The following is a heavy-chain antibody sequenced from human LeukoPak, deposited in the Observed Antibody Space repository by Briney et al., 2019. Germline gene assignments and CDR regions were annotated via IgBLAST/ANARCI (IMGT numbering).Heavy chain of an antibody. CDR3: AKEYSSGPSDY. CDR1: GFTFSRYS. V-gene: IGHV3-33*06. CDR2: IWYDGSNK. D-gene: IGHD6-19*01. J-gene: IGHJ4*02. Sequence: GGSLRLSCAASGFTFSRYSMNWVRQAPGKGLEWVAVIWYDGSNKYYADSVKGRFTISRDNSKNTLYLQMNSLRAEDTAVYYCAKEYSSGPSDYWGQGTLVTVSS.